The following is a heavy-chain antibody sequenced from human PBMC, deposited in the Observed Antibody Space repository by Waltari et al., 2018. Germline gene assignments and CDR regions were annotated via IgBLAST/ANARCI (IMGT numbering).Heavy chain of an antibody. D-gene: IGHD6-6*01. CDR3: ARVCSSSSAGDFDY. CDR2: IYYSGST. CDR1: GGSISSSRYY. Sequence: QLQLQESGPGLVKPSETLSLTCTVSGGSISSSRYYWGWIRPPPGKGLEWIGSIYYSGSTYYNPSLKRRVTISVDRSKNQFAPKLSSVTAADTAVYYCARVCSSSSAGDFDYWGQGTLVTVSS. J-gene: IGHJ4*02. V-gene: IGHV4-39*07.